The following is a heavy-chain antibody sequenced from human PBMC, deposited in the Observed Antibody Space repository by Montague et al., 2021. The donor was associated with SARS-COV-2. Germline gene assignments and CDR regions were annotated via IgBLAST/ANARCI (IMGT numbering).Heavy chain of an antibody. CDR2: IDWDGDK. J-gene: IGHJ4*02. V-gene: IGHV2-70*11. CDR3: ARDWGCTHFDY. D-gene: IGHD7-27*01. CDR1: GFSLSTSGVC. Sequence: PALVKPTQTLTLTCTFSGFSLSTSGVCVSWIRQPPGKALEWLERIDWDGDKYYSTSLKTRLTIPKDTSKNQVVLTMTNMDPVDTATYYCARDWGCTHFDYWGQGTLVTVSS.